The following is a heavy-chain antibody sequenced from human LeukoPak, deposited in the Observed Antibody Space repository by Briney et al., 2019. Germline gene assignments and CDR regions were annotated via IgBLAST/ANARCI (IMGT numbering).Heavy chain of an antibody. J-gene: IGHJ3*02. V-gene: IGHV1-2*02. D-gene: IGHD3-10*01. CDR3: ARNLWFGESSGAFDM. CDR2: SNPKSGGT. Sequence: ASVKVSCKASGYTFTSYYMHWVRQPPAQGVAWMGWSNPKSGGTNYAQKFQGRVTMTRDTSISTAYMDMSSLRSDATAVYYCARNLWFGESSGAFDMWGQGKTVTVSS. CDR1: GYTFTSYY.